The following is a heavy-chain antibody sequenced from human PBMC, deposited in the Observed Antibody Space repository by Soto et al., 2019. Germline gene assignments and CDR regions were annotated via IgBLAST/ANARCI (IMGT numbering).Heavy chain of an antibody. D-gene: IGHD6-13*01. CDR3: ARGRRGKAGRTDYYYYGMDV. J-gene: IGHJ6*02. Sequence: SETLSLTCAVYGGSFSGYYWGWIRQPPGKGLEWIGEINHSGSTNYNPSLKSRVTISVDTSKNQFSLKLSSVTAADTAVYYCARGRRGKAGRTDYYYYGMDVWGQGTTVTVSS. V-gene: IGHV4-34*01. CDR1: GGSFSGYY. CDR2: INHSGST.